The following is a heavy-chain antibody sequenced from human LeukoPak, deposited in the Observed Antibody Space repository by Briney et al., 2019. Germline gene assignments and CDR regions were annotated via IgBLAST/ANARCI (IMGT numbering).Heavy chain of an antibody. D-gene: IGHD3-10*01. Sequence: PGGSLRLSCAASGFTFSSYEMNWVRQAPGKGLEWVSYISSSGSTIYYADSVKGRFTISRDNAKNSLYLQMNSLRVEDTAMYYCARDRLNRLGWGQGTLVTVSS. CDR3: ARDRLNRLG. J-gene: IGHJ4*02. V-gene: IGHV3-48*03. CDR1: GFTFSSYE. CDR2: ISSSGSTI.